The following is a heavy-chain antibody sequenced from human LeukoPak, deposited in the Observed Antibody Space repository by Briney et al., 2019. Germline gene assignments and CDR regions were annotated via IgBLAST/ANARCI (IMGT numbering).Heavy chain of an antibody. CDR3: ARVNYDFWSGYPPDLNWFDP. J-gene: IGHJ5*02. Sequence: ASVKVSCKASGGTFSSYAISWVRQAPGQGLEWMGGIIPIFGTANYAQKFQGRVTITADKSTSTAYMELSSLRSEDTAVYYCARVNYDFWSGYPPDLNWFDPWGQGTLVTVSS. D-gene: IGHD3-3*01. CDR2: IIPIFGTA. CDR1: GGTFSSYA. V-gene: IGHV1-69*06.